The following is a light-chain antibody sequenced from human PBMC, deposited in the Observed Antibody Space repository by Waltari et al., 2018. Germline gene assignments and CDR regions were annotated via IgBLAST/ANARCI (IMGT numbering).Light chain of an antibody. Sequence: EIVMTQSPVTLSVSPGERATLSCTASQSLGSNLAWYQQKPGQAPRLRIYGPSSRATGIPARFSGSGSGTYFTLTISSLQSEDFAVYYCQQFHKWPPTFGQGTTVEV. J-gene: IGKJ1*01. CDR3: QQFHKWPPT. CDR2: GPS. CDR1: QSLGSN. V-gene: IGKV3-15*01.